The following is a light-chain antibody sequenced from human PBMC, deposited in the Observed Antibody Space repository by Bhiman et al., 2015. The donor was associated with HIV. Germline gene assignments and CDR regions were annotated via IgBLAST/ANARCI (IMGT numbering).Light chain of an antibody. CDR2: DVS. J-gene: IGLJ1*01. Sequence: QSALTQPASVSGSPGQSITISCTGTSSDVGDYNYVSWYQHHPGKAPKLMIYDVSERPSGVSNRFSGSKSGNTASLTISGLQAEDEADYYCCSYAGSSTYVFGTGTRVTVL. V-gene: IGLV2-23*02. CDR1: SSDVGDYNY. CDR3: CSYAGSSTYV.